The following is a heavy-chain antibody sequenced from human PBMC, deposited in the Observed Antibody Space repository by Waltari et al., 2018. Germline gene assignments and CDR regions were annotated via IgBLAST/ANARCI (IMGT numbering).Heavy chain of an antibody. Sequence: EVQLLESGGGLVQPGGSLRLSCAASGFTFSDYAMSWVRQAPGQGLRYVSSITSGGSTYYADSVKGRFAISRDNSKNTLYLQMNSLGAEDTAVYYCAKLHYDTSGYYGKVDYWGQGTLVTVSS. V-gene: IGHV3-23*01. CDR2: ITSGGST. CDR1: GFTFSDYA. CDR3: AKLHYDTSGYYGKVDY. J-gene: IGHJ4*02. D-gene: IGHD3-22*01.